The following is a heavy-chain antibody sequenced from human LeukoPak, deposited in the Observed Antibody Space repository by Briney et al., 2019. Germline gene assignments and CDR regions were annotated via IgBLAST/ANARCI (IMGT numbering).Heavy chain of an antibody. D-gene: IGHD2-15*01. Sequence: SETLSLTCTVSGDSIRSYYWSWLRQPQGEGLEWLGFIYYSGRTTYNPSLKSRVTISVDTSKNQFSLRLSSVTAADTAVHYCARDFGVEAATRDFYYYGMDVWGQGTTVTVSS. CDR3: ARDFGVEAATRDFYYYGMDV. CDR2: IYYSGRT. J-gene: IGHJ6*02. V-gene: IGHV4-59*01. CDR1: GDSIRSYY.